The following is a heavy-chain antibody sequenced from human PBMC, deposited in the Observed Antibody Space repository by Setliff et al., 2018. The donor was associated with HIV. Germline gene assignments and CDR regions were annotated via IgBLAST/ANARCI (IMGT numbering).Heavy chain of an antibody. CDR2: ISSSSSTI. CDR3: ARSGVGAPDPDAFDI. D-gene: IGHD1-26*01. J-gene: IGHJ3*02. V-gene: IGHV3-48*04. Sequence: PGGSLRLSCAASGFTFSSYSMNWVRQAPGKGLEWVSYISSSSSTIYYADSVKGRFTISRDNAKNSLYLQMNSLRAEDTAVYYCARSGVGAPDPDAFDIWGQGTLVTVSS. CDR1: GFTFSSYS.